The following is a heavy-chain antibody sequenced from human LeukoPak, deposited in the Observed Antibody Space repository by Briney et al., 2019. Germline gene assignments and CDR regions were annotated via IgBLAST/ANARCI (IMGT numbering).Heavy chain of an antibody. J-gene: IGHJ4*02. CDR1: GFTFSSYS. V-gene: IGHV3-21*01. CDR2: ISSSSSYI. CDR3: ARMGRGSSSWYGPFDY. D-gene: IGHD6-13*01. Sequence: GGSLRLSCAASGFTFSSYSMNWVRQAPGKGLEWVSSISSSSSYIYYADSVKGRSTISRDNAKNSLYLQMNSLRAEDTAVYYCARMGRGSSSWYGPFDYWGQGTLVTVSS.